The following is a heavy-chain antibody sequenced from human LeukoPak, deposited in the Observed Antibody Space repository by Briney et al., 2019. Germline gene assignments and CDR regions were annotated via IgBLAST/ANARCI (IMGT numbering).Heavy chain of an antibody. CDR3: ARDEELDYYYYGMDV. J-gene: IGHJ6*02. Sequence: SETLSLTCTVSGGSISSSSYYWGWIRQPPGKGLEWIGSIYYSGSTYYNPSLKSRVTISVDTSKNQFSLKLSSVTAADTAVYYCARDEELDYYYYGMDVWGQGTTVTVSS. V-gene: IGHV4-39*07. D-gene: IGHD3-10*01. CDR2: IYYSGST. CDR1: GGSISSSSYY.